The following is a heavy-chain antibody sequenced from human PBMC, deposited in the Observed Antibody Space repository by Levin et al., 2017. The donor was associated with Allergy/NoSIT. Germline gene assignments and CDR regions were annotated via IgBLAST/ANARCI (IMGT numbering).Heavy chain of an antibody. CDR3: VGGVGAPY. CDR2: IKEDGSKR. Sequence: PAGGSLRLSCTASGFSFSSCYMGWVRQAPGKGLQWVANIKEDGSKRNYGDSVKGRVTISRDNAKNSLYLQMNSLRAEDTAVYYCVGGVGAPYWGQGTLVTVSS. CDR1: GFSFSSCY. V-gene: IGHV3-7*01. D-gene: IGHD1-26*01. J-gene: IGHJ4*02.